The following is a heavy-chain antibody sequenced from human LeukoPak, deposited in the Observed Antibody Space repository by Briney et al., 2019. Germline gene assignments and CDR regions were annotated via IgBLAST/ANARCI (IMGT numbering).Heavy chain of an antibody. CDR2: IKQDGSEK. CDR3: AREGWDLNALDI. J-gene: IGHJ3*02. V-gene: IGHV3-7*01. Sequence: PGGSLRLSCAASGFTFSSYWMSWVRQAPGKGLEWVANIKQDGSEKYYVDSVKGRFTISRDNAKNSLYLQMDSLRAEDSAIYYCAREGWDLNALDIWGQGTLVTVSS. D-gene: IGHD1-26*01. CDR1: GFTFSSYW.